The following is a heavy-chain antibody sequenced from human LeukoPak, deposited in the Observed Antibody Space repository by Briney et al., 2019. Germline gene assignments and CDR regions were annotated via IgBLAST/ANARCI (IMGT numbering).Heavy chain of an antibody. CDR2: IYHSGST. D-gene: IGHD3-22*01. Sequence: SETLSLTCAVYGGSFSGYYWGWIRQPPGKGLEWIGSIYHSGSTYYNPSLKSRVTISVDTSKNQFSLKLSSVTAADTAVYYCARGVYDSSGHYYYYYMDVWGKGTTVTISS. J-gene: IGHJ6*03. CDR1: GGSFSGYY. CDR3: ARGVYDSSGHYYYYYMDV. V-gene: IGHV4-38-2*01.